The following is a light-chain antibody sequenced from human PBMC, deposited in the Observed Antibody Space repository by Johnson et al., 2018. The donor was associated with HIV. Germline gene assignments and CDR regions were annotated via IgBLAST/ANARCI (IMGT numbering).Light chain of an antibody. CDR1: SSNIGNNY. Sequence: QSVLTQPPSVSAAPGQKVTISCSGSSSNIGNNYVSWYQQLPGTAPKLLIYDNNKRPSGIPDRFSGSKSGTSATLGIPGLHTGDEADYYCGTWDSSLSAGVFGTGTKVTVL. CDR3: GTWDSSLSAGV. CDR2: DNN. V-gene: IGLV1-51*01. J-gene: IGLJ1*01.